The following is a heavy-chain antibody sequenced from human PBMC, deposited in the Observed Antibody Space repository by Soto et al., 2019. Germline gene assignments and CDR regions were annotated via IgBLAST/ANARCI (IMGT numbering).Heavy chain of an antibody. J-gene: IGHJ6*02. CDR1: GFTFSDYY. CDR3: ARKGPRYDFWSGYRSPSGMDV. V-gene: IGHV3-11*06. D-gene: IGHD3-3*01. Sequence: QVQLVESGGGLVKPGGSLRLSCAASGFTFSDYYMSWIRQAPGKGLEWVSYISSSSSYTNYADSVKGRFTISRDNAKNSLYLQMNSLRAEDTAVYYCARKGPRYDFWSGYRSPSGMDVWGQGTTVTVSS. CDR2: ISSSSSYT.